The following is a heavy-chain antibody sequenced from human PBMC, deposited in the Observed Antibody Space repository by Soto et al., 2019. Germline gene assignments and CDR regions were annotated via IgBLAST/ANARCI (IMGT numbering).Heavy chain of an antibody. J-gene: IGHJ6*02. D-gene: IGHD1-20*01. CDR1: GFTFDDYA. CDR2: ISWNSGSI. V-gene: IGHV3-9*01. Sequence: EVQLVESGGGLVQPGRSLRLSCAASGFTFDDYAMHWVRQAPGKGLEWVSGISWNSGSIGYADSVKGRFTISRDNANDSLYLQMNRLRAEDTALYYCAKEGSNWNIGYYYGMDVWGQGTTVTVSS. CDR3: AKEGSNWNIGYYYGMDV.